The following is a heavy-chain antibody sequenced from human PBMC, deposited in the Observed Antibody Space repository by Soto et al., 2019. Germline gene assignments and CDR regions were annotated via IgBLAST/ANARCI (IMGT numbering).Heavy chain of an antibody. Sequence: GESLKISCKGSGYSFTSYWISWVRQMPGKGLEWMGRIDPSDSYTNYSPSFQGHVTISADKSISTAYLQWSSLKASDTAVYYCARGGYYYDSSGYYFFDYWGQGTLVTVSS. D-gene: IGHD3-22*01. CDR2: IDPSDSYT. J-gene: IGHJ4*02. CDR1: GYSFTSYW. V-gene: IGHV5-10-1*01. CDR3: ARGGYYYDSSGYYFFDY.